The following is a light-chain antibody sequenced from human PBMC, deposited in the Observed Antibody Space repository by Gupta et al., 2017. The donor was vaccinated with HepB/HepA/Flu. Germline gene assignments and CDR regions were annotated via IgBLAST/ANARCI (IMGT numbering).Light chain of an antibody. Sequence: EIVLTQSPATLSLSPGERATLSCRASVSISNYVAWYQQKTGQAPRLLIYDASRRATGIPARFSGSGYGTDFTLTISILDPEDFAVYYCQHRASWPPVTFGGGTMVEIK. V-gene: IGKV3-11*01. J-gene: IGKJ4*01. CDR3: QHRASWPPVT. CDR2: DAS. CDR1: VSISNY.